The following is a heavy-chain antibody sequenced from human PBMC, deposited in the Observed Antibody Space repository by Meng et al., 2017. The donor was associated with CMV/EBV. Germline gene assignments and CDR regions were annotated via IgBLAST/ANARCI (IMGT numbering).Heavy chain of an antibody. Sequence: SETLSLTCTVSGGSVSSGSYYWSWIRQPPGKGLEWIGYIYYSGSTNYNPSLKSRVTISVDTSKNQFSLKLSSVTAADTAVYYCARDPYPSYDFWSGPNPKYYYYGMDVWGQGTTVTASS. CDR2: IYYSGST. J-gene: IGHJ6*02. CDR1: GGSVSSGSYY. V-gene: IGHV4-61*01. D-gene: IGHD3-3*01. CDR3: ARDPYPSYDFWSGPNPKYYYYGMDV.